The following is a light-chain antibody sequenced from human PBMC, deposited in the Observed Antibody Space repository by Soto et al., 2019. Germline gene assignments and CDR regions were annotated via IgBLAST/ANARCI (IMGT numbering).Light chain of an antibody. CDR2: QVS. V-gene: IGKV2-24*01. CDR3: IQFSHFPRT. CDR1: QSLVYSDGNTY. J-gene: IGKJ1*01. Sequence: VLTQSPLSSPVTLGQPASISCRSSQSLVYSDGNTYLSWLQQRPGQPPRLLIYQVSNRFSGVPCSYSGSGAGTDFSLKSSRVEAEDVGVYSCIQFSHFPRTFGQGTKVEIK.